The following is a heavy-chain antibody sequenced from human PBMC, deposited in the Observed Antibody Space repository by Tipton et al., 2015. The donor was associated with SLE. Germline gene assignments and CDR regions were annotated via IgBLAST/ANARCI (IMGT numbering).Heavy chain of an antibody. CDR1: GGSISSSSFY. CDR3: ARGGGLSPFAFLDS. Sequence: TLSLTCTVSGGSISSSSFYWGWIRQPPGKGLEWIGEINHSGSTNYNPSLKSRVTISVDTSKNQFSLRLSSVTAADTAVYYCARGGGLSPFAFLDSWGRGTPVTVSS. V-gene: IGHV4-39*07. CDR2: INHSGST. D-gene: IGHD3-16*01. J-gene: IGHJ4*02.